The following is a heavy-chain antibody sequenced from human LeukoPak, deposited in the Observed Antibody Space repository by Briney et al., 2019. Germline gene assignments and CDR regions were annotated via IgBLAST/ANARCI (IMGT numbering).Heavy chain of an antibody. V-gene: IGHV3-21*01. CDR1: GFTFSSYS. CDR2: ISSSSSYI. CDR3: AKEGPWDGGVY. J-gene: IGHJ4*02. Sequence: GGSLRLSCAASGFTFSSYSMNWVRQAPGKGLEWVSSISSSSSYIYYADSVKGRFTISRDNSKNTLYLQMNSLRAEDTAVYYCAKEGPWDGGVYWGQETLVTVSS. D-gene: IGHD1-26*01.